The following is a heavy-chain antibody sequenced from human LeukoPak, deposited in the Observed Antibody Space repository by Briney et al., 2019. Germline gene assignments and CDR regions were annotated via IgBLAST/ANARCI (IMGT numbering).Heavy chain of an antibody. CDR2: IIPIFGTT. CDR3: ARAGGSGYYYYYMDV. J-gene: IGHJ6*03. Sequence: SVKVSCKASGGTFSSYAISWVRQAPGQGLEWMGRIIPIFGTTNYAQKFQGRVTITTDEPTSTAYMDLSSLRSEDTAVYYCARAGGSGYYYYYMDVWGKGTTVTVSS. CDR1: GGTFSSYA. V-gene: IGHV1-69*05. D-gene: IGHD3-10*01.